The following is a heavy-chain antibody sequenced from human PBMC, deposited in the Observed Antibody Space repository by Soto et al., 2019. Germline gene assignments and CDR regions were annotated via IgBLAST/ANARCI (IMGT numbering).Heavy chain of an antibody. CDR2: TSNDGSNT. D-gene: IGHD6-19*01. V-gene: IGHV3-30-3*01. CDR3: ARDLLNLVAGTGPYYYGMDV. CDR1: AFTLSKFV. J-gene: IGHJ6*02. Sequence: GGSLRLSCAASAFTLSKFVMHWVRQAPGRGLEWVAVTSNDGSNTFYADSVKGRFTISRDNSKNTVYLQMNSLRSEDTAVYYCARDLLNLVAGTGPYYYGMDVWGQGTTVTVSS.